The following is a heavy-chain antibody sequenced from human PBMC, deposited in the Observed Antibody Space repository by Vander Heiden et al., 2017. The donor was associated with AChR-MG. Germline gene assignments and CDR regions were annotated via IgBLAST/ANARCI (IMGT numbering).Heavy chain of an antibody. V-gene: IGHV3-21*01. Sequence: EVQLVESGGGLVKPGGSLRLSCAASGFPFSSHRMNWVRQAPGKGLEWVSSISSSSSYIYYADSVKGRFTISRDNAKNSLYLQMNSLRAEDTAVYYCARVSHYDYVWGSYRKYYFDYWGQGTLVTVSS. CDR1: GFPFSSHR. J-gene: IGHJ4*02. D-gene: IGHD3-16*02. CDR2: ISSSSSYI. CDR3: ARVSHYDYVWGSYRKYYFDY.